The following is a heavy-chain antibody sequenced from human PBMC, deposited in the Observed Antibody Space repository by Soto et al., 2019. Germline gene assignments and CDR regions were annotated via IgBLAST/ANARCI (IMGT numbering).Heavy chain of an antibody. V-gene: IGHV1-18*01. Sequence: QVQLVQSGAEVKKPGASVKVSCKASGYTFTSYGISWVRQAPGQGLEWMGGISAYNGNTNYAQKLQGRVTMTTDTSTSTAYMELRSLRSDDTAVYYCARDTPAAGIEGKGQDFDYWGQGTLVTVSS. CDR2: ISAYNGNT. D-gene: IGHD6-13*01. J-gene: IGHJ4*02. CDR3: ARDTPAAGIEGKGQDFDY. CDR1: GYTFTSYG.